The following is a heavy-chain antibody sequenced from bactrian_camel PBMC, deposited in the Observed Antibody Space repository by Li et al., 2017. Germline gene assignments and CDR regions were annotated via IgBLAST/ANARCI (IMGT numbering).Heavy chain of an antibody. V-gene: IGHV3S53*01. CDR3: AADATAAPLVGCFERPPWRGDEYNY. Sequence: QLVESGGGSVETGGSLRLSCAQSETIARRWYMAWFRQAPGKEREGVAATGRDTKTYYADFVKGRFTISQDQSKKTVYLQMNNLDPEDTAIYYCAADATAAPLVGCFERPPWRGDEYNYWGRGTQVTVS. J-gene: IGHJ4*01. CDR1: ETIARRWY. D-gene: IGHD1*01. CDR2: TGRDTKT.